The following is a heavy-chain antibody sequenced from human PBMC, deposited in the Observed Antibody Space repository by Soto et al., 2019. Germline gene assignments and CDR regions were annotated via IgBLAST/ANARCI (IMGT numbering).Heavy chain of an antibody. CDR3: AKEGAAPYIVPHFDY. D-gene: IGHD2-2*01. CDR1: GFTFSSYA. V-gene: IGHV3-23*01. CDR2: ISGSGGRT. Sequence: GGSLRLSCAASGFTFSSYAMSWVRQAPGKGLEWVSAISGSGGRTYYADSVKGRFTISRDNSKNTLYLQMNSLRAEDTAVYYCAKEGAAPYIVPHFDYWGQGTLVTVSS. J-gene: IGHJ4*02.